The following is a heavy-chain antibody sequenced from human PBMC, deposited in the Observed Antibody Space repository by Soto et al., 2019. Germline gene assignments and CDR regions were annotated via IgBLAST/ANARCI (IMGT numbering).Heavy chain of an antibody. V-gene: IGHV1-46*01. CDR1: GYTFTSYY. J-gene: IGHJ4*02. Sequence: QVQLVQSGAEVKKPGASVKVSCKASGYTFTSYYMHWVRQAPGQGLEWMGIINPSGGSTSYAQKFQGRVTMARDTYTSTVYMELSSLRSEETAVYYCARLLSIAARNDYWGQGTLVTVSS. CDR3: ARLLSIAARNDY. CDR2: INPSGGST. D-gene: IGHD6-6*01.